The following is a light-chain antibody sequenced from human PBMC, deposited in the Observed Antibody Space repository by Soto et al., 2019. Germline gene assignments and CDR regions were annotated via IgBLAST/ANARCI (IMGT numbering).Light chain of an antibody. V-gene: IGKV3-15*01. Sequence: EIVMTQSPATLSVSPGERVTFSCRASQRIYSNLAWYQHTPGQAPRLLISGASTGATGLPSRLSGSGSGTDFTLTINSLQSEDVAVYYCQQYHHWPVTFGGGTKVEIK. J-gene: IGKJ4*01. CDR3: QQYHHWPVT. CDR1: QRIYSN. CDR2: GAS.